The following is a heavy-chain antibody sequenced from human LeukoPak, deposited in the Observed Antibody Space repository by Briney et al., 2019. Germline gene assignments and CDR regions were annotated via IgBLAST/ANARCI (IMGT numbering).Heavy chain of an antibody. CDR1: GFTFTTYS. Sequence: PGGSLRLSCAASGFTFTTYSINWVRQAPGEGLEWLSYITSSSSPIYYADSVKGRFTISRDNAKNSVYLQMNSLRDEDTAVYYCARVGRGLYAMDVWGQGTTVTVSS. CDR2: ITSSSSPI. D-gene: IGHD3-10*01. V-gene: IGHV3-48*02. CDR3: ARVGRGLYAMDV. J-gene: IGHJ6*02.